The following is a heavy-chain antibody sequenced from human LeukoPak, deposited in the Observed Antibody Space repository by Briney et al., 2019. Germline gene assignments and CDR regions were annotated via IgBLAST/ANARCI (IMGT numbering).Heavy chain of an antibody. CDR3: ARGNYDFWSGYSIDYYYYYMDV. D-gene: IGHD3-3*01. J-gene: IGHJ6*03. V-gene: IGHV4-39*07. Sequence: SETLSLTCSVSGDSISSNSDYWGCIRQPPGKGLEWIGNIYHRGRTNYNPSLKSRVTISADTSKHQFSLKLSSMTAADTAVYYCARGNYDFWSGYSIDYYYYYMDVWGKGTTVTVSS. CDR2: IYHRGRT. CDR1: GDSISSNSDY.